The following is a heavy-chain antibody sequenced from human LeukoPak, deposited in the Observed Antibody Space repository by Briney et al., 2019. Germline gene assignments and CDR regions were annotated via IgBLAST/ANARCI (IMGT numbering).Heavy chain of an antibody. J-gene: IGHJ4*02. D-gene: IGHD7-27*01. CDR2: IKQDGSEK. Sequence: GGSLRLSCAASGFTFSSYWMSWVRQAPGKGLEWVANIKQDGSEKYYVDSVKGRFTISRDNAKNSLYLQMNSLRAEDTAVYYCAKDGGLWVSAHWGDSWGRGTLVTVSS. V-gene: IGHV3-7*03. CDR3: AKDGGLWVSAHWGDS. CDR1: GFTFSSYW.